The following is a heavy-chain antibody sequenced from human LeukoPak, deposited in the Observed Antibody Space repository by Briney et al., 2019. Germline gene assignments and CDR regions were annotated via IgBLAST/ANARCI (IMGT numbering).Heavy chain of an antibody. CDR3: AKGLQLEQYYYYYYMDV. CDR2: ISGSGGST. CDR1: GFTFSSYA. V-gene: IGHV3-23*01. D-gene: IGHD1/OR15-1a*01. Sequence: PGGSLRLSCAASGFTFSSYAMSWVRQAPGKGLEWVSAISGSGGSTYYADSVKGRFTISRDNSKNTLYLQMNSLRAEDTAVYYCAKGLQLEQYYYYYYMDVWGKGTTVTVSS. J-gene: IGHJ6*03.